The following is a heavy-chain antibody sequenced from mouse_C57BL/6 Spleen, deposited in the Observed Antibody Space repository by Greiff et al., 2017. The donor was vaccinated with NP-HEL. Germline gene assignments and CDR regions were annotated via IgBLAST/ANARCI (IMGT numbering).Heavy chain of an antibody. V-gene: IGHV1-22*01. J-gene: IGHJ2*01. CDR3: ARGGLREYFDY. CDR1: GYTFTDYN. CDR2: INPNNGGT. Sequence: EVQLQQSGPELVKPGASVKMSCKASGYTFTDYNMHWVKQSPGKSLEWIGYINPNNGGTSYNQKFKGKATLTVNKSSSTAYMELRSLTSEDSAVYYCARGGLREYFDYWGQGTTLTVSS. D-gene: IGHD3-1*01.